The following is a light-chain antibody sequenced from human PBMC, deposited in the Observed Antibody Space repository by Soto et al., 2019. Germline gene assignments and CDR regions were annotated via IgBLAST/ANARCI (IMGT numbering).Light chain of an antibody. J-gene: IGKJ2*01. CDR1: QSISSS. Sequence: DIQMTQSPSTLSASVGDIVTITCRASQSISSSLAWYQQKPGKAPKLMIYRASNLQSGVPSRFSGSGSGTEFTLTISGLQPDDVATYYCQQYKAYPYTFAQGTKVDIK. CDR3: QQYKAYPYT. CDR2: RAS. V-gene: IGKV1-5*03.